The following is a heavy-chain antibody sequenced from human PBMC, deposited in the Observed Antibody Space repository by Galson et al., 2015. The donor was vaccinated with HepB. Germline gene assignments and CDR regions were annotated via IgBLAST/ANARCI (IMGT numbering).Heavy chain of an antibody. CDR1: GFTFSSYA. CDR3: ARDEKQWLEYYFDY. Sequence: SLRLSCAASGFTFSSYAMHWVRQAPGKGLEWVAVISYDGSNKYYADSVRGRFTISRDNSKNTLYLQMNSLRAEDTAVYYCARDEKQWLEYYFDYWGQGTLVTVSS. J-gene: IGHJ4*02. D-gene: IGHD6-19*01. V-gene: IGHV3-30-3*01. CDR2: ISYDGSNK.